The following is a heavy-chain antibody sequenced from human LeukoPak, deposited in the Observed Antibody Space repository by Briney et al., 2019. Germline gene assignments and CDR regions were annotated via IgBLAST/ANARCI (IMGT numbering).Heavy chain of an antibody. D-gene: IGHD2-21*01. CDR2: VSSSGSTI. Sequence: GGALRLSCAASGFTFSDYYLRWLRPAAGKGGEGVSYVSSSGSTIYYADSVKGRLTISRDNAKNSLYLQMNSLRAEDTAVYYCARDIGVRDGLDYWGQGTLVTVSS. CDR1: GFTFSDYY. CDR3: ARDIGVRDGLDY. V-gene: IGHV3-11*01. J-gene: IGHJ4*02.